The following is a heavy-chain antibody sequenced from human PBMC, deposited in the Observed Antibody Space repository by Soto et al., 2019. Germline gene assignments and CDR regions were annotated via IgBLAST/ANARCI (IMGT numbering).Heavy chain of an antibody. Sequence: QLQLQQSGPRLVKPSETLSLACTVSRGFIDTSGHYWGWVRQSPGKDLQWIGSIFYDGTTYYNPSLKSRVIISVDTSKTQFFLRLNSVTAADTSVYFCVRHRGSGYYSNWCDPWGQGTLVTVSS. CDR2: IFYDGTT. D-gene: IGHD1-26*01. V-gene: IGHV4-39*01. CDR3: VRHRGSGYYSNWCDP. CDR1: RGFIDTSGHY. J-gene: IGHJ5*02.